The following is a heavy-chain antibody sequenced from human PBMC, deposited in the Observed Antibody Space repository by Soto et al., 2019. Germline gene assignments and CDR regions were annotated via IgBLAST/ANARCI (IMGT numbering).Heavy chain of an antibody. Sequence: SETLSLTCTVSGGSISNGYYYWSWVRQNPGKGLEWIGHIYHSGRTYYNPSLKSRVTISVDTSKNTAYLQMNNLKTEDTALYYCTRHDLSVAVNRRFDFWGQGTLVTVSS. CDR2: IYHSGRT. CDR3: TRHDLSVAVNRRFDF. J-gene: IGHJ4*02. D-gene: IGHD6-19*01. CDR1: GGSISNGYYY. V-gene: IGHV4-30-4*08.